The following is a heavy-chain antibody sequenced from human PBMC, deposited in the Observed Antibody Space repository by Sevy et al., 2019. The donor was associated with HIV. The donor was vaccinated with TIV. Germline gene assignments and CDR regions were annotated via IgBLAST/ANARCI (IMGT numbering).Heavy chain of an antibody. Sequence: GGSLRRSCAASGFTFSKYSMSWVRQPPGKGLEWVSTLSFGCGEINYADSVKGRFTISRDNSKSSVYVQKNSLRPEETAVYYCAREGCTKPHDYWGQGTLVTVSS. CDR1: GFTFSKYS. CDR3: AREGCTKPHDY. D-gene: IGHD2-8*01. V-gene: IGHV3-23*01. J-gene: IGHJ4*02. CDR2: LSFGCGEI.